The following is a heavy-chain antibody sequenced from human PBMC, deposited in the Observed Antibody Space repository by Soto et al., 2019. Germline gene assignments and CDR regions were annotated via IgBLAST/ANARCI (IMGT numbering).Heavy chain of an antibody. D-gene: IGHD6-6*01. CDR2: INPSGGST. J-gene: IGHJ6*02. Sequence: GASVKVSCKASGYTFTSYYMHWVRQAPGQGLEWMGIINPSGGSTNYAQKFQGWVTMTRDTSISTAYMELSRLRSDDTAVYYCARDPSSSGSADDYYYYYYGMDVWGQGTTVTVS. V-gene: IGHV1-2*04. CDR3: ARDPSSSGSADDYYYYYYGMDV. CDR1: GYTFTSYY.